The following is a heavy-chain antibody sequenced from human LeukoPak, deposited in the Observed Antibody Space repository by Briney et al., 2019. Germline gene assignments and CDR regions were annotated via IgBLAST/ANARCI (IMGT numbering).Heavy chain of an antibody. CDR3: ARGTDSSGYSPYYYYYYMDV. CDR2: INPTGGST. CDR1: GYTFTSYY. D-gene: IGHD3-22*01. V-gene: IGHV1-46*01. Sequence: GASVKVSCKASGYTFTSYYMHWVRQAPGEGLGWMGIINPTGGSTSYAQKFQGRVTITADKSTSTAYMELSSLRSEDTAVYYCARGTDSSGYSPYYYYYYMDVWGKGTTVTVSS. J-gene: IGHJ6*03.